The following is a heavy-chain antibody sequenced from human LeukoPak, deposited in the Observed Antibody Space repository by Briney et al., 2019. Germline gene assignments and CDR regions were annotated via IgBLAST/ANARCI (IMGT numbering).Heavy chain of an antibody. Sequence: GGSLRLSCAASGFNFSTYNMNWVPQAPGGGLEWVSFISSSSTTIYYADSVEGRFTISRDNAENALYLQMDSLRAEDTAVYYCARAPAASFDYWGQGALITVSS. D-gene: IGHD2-2*01. CDR1: GFNFSTYN. V-gene: IGHV3-48*04. CDR2: ISSSSTTI. CDR3: ARAPAASFDY. J-gene: IGHJ4*02.